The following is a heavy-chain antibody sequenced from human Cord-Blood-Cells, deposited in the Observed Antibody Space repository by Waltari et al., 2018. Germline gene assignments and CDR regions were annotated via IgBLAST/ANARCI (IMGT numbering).Heavy chain of an antibody. CDR1: RGSISSGWSY. Sequence: QVQLQESGPGLVKPSQTLSLTCTVARGSISSGWSYWLWLRQPPGKGLEWIGYIYYSGSTYYNPSLKSRVTISVDTSKNQFSLKLSSVTAADTAVYYCATATGTTSNAFDIWGQGTMVTVSS. J-gene: IGHJ3*02. CDR2: IYYSGST. V-gene: IGHV4-31*03. CDR3: ATATGTTSNAFDI. D-gene: IGHD1-1*01.